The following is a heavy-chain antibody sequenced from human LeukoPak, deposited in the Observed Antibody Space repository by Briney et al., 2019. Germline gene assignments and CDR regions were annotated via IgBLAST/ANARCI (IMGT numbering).Heavy chain of an antibody. CDR3: ATNRHDRNGYYYYFDF. J-gene: IGHJ4*02. CDR1: GYTFTSNY. D-gene: IGHD3-22*01. Sequence: ASVKVSCKAFGYTFTSNYMHWVRQAPGQGPEWMGVISPSGGSTTYAQKFQGRVTLTTDTSTNTVYMDLRSLISDDTAIYYCATNRHDRNGYYYYFDFWGQGTLVTVSS. V-gene: IGHV1-46*01. CDR2: ISPSGGST.